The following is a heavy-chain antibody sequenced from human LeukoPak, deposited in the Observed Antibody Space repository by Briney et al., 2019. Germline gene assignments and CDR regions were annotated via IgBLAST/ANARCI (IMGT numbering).Heavy chain of an antibody. Sequence: SETLSLTCTVSGGSISSYYWSWVRQPPGKGLEWIGRIYTSGSTNYNPSLKSRVTMSVDTSKNQFSLKLSSVTAADTAVYYCASSSYGSGSYYFDYWGQGTLVTVSS. CDR2: IYTSGST. CDR3: ASSSYGSGSYYFDY. V-gene: IGHV4-4*07. J-gene: IGHJ4*02. CDR1: GGSISSYY. D-gene: IGHD3-10*01.